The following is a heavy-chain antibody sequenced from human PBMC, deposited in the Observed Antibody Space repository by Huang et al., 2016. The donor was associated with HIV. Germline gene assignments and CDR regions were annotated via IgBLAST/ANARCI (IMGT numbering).Heavy chain of an antibody. D-gene: IGHD1-26*01. J-gene: IGHJ4*02. CDR1: GFTVSGTY. Sequence: EVQLVESGGGLIQPGGSLRLSCAASGFTVSGTYMSWVRQAPRKGLEWVSGIYSGGTTYFADSVKGRFTFSRDNSKNTVYLQMNSLRADDTAVYYCARGGNTVGYFDNWGQGTLVTVSS. CDR3: ARGGNTVGYFDN. V-gene: IGHV3-53*01. CDR2: IYSGGTT.